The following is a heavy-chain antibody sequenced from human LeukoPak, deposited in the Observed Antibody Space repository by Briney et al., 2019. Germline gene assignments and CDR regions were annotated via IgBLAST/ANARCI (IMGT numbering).Heavy chain of an antibody. D-gene: IGHD3-10*01. V-gene: IGHV4-59*12. Sequence: SETLSLTCTVSGGSISSYYWSWIRQPPGEGLEWIGYIYYSGSTNYNPSLKSRVTISVDTSKNQFSLKLSSVTAADTAVYYCARLLWFGELIFLDYWGQGTLVTVSS. CDR2: IYYSGST. J-gene: IGHJ4*02. CDR1: GGSISSYY. CDR3: ARLLWFGELIFLDY.